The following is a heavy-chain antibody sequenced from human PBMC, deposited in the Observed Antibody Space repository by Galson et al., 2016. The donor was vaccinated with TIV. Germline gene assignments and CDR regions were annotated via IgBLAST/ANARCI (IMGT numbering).Heavy chain of an antibody. J-gene: IGHJ6*02. D-gene: IGHD3-22*01. Sequence: SLRLSCAASGFTFSSHAMTWVRQAPGKGLEWVSAISGGGGSTYYADSVKGRFTISRDNSKNTLFLQMNSLRAEDTAIYYCTKVPSSGFSYYYGLDVWGQGTTVIVSS. CDR2: ISGGGGST. CDR1: GFTFSSHA. V-gene: IGHV3-23*01. CDR3: TKVPSSGFSYYYGLDV.